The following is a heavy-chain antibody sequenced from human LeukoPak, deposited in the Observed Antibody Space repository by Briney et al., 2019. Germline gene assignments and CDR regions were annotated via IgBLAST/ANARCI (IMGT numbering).Heavy chain of an antibody. CDR1: GGSFSGYY. V-gene: IGHV4-34*01. Sequence: KPSETLSLTCAVYGGSFSGYYWSWIRQPPGKGLEWIANIYHRGSTYYTPSLKSRVTISVDTSKNQFSLKLRSVTAADTAVYFCARIPHYYDGSAYPDYWGQGALVTVSS. J-gene: IGHJ4*02. D-gene: IGHD3-22*01. CDR2: IYHRGST. CDR3: ARIPHYYDGSAYPDY.